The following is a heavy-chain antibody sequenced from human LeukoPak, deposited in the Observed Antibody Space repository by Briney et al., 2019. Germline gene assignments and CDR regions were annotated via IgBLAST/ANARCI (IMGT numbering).Heavy chain of an antibody. CDR2: IYHSGST. CDR3: ARLYDSSDAFDL. D-gene: IGHD5/OR15-5a*01. V-gene: IGHV4-4*02. Sequence: PSETLSLTCAVSGGSISISNWWSWVRQPPGKGLEWIGEIYHSGSTNYNPSLKSRVTISVDTSKNQFSLKLTSVTAADTAVYYCARLYDSSDAFDLWGQGTVVTVSS. J-gene: IGHJ3*01. CDR1: GGSISISNW.